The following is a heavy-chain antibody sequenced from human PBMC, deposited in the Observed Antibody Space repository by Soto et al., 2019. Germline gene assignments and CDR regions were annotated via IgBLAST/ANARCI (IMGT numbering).Heavy chain of an antibody. CDR1: GSSLSTSGMC. D-gene: IGHD3-10*01. CDR2: IDWDDDK. V-gene: IGHV2-70*01. CDR3: ARSYGSGDYYYGMDV. Sequence: SGPTLVNPTQTLTLTCTFSGSSLSTSGMCVSWIRQPPGKALEWLALIDWDDDKYYSTSLKTRLTISKDTSKNQVVLTMTNMDPVDTATYYCARSYGSGDYYYGMDVWGQGTTVTVSS. J-gene: IGHJ6*02.